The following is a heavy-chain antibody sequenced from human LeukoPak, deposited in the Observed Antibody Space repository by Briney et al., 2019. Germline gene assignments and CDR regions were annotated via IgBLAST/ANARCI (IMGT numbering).Heavy chain of an antibody. Sequence: SVKVSCKASGGTFSSYAISWVRQAPGQGLEWMGRIIPILGIANYAQKFQGRVTITADKSTSTAYTELSSLRSEDTAVYYCARDCSSTSCSYYYYYGMDVWGQGTTVTVSS. CDR1: GGTFSSYA. CDR3: ARDCSSTSCSYYYYYGMDV. J-gene: IGHJ6*02. D-gene: IGHD2-2*01. CDR2: IIPILGIA. V-gene: IGHV1-69*04.